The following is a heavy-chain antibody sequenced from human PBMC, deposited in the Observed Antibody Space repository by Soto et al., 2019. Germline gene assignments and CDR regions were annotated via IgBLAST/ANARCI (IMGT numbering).Heavy chain of an antibody. CDR2: IYYSGST. J-gene: IGHJ4*02. V-gene: IGHV4-39*01. Sequence: PSETLSLTCTVSGGSISSSSYYWGWIRQPPGKGLEWIGSIYYSGSTYYNPSLKSRVTISVDTSKNQFSLKLSSVTAADTAVYYCASQFPMTTVVSGGDYWGQGTLVTVSS. CDR3: ASQFPMTTVVSGGDY. D-gene: IGHD4-17*01. CDR1: GGSISSSSYY.